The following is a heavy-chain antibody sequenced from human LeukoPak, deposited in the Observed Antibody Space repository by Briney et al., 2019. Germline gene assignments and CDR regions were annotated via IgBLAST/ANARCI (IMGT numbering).Heavy chain of an antibody. D-gene: IGHD3-22*01. CDR2: LYVGVSI. V-gene: IGHV4-4*07. J-gene: IGHJ6*03. CDR3: ARMNFYDSTGYSPGHYMDV. Sequence: PETLSLTSTVSVGPIYSYYWSCIRQTAGHRLKWIGRLYVGVSIDYNPSLNTRGTISACTSKRPFALYLSAVTASHTPIPYSARMNFYDSTGYSPGHYMDVWGKGTTVTVSS. CDR1: VGPIYSYY.